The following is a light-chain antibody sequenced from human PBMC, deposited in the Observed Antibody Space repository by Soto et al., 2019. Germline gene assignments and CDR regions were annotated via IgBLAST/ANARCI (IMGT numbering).Light chain of an antibody. CDR3: QQYNAN. CDR1: QNINNW. J-gene: IGKJ4*01. CDR2: DAS. V-gene: IGKV1-5*01. Sequence: DIQMTQSPSTLSASVGDRVTITCRASQNINNWLAWYQLKPGKAPKVLIYDASSLQSGVPTRFSGSGSGTEFTLTIDSLQPDDFATYFCQQYNANFGGGTKVEIK.